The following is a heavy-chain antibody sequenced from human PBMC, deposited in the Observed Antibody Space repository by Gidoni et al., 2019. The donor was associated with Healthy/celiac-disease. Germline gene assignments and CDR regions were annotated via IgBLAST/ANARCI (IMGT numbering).Heavy chain of an antibody. CDR3: AKDMGPRYCSSTSCYTTYYYYGMDV. D-gene: IGHD2-2*01. J-gene: IGHJ6*02. CDR2: ISWDGGST. Sequence: EVQLVESGGVVVQPGGSLRLSCDASGFPFADSALHWVGHAPGRGLEWVSLISWDGGSTYYADSVKGRFTISRDNSKNSLYLQMNSLRAEDTALYYCAKDMGPRYCSSTSCYTTYYYYGMDVWGQGTTVTVSS. V-gene: IGHV3-43D*03. CDR1: GFPFADSA.